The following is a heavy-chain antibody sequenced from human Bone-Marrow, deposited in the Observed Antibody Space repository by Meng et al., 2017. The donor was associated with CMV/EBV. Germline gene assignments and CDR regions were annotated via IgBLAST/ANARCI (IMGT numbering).Heavy chain of an antibody. CDR1: GGTFSSYA. V-gene: IGHV1-69*05. CDR2: IIPIFGTA. CDR3: ARMTMVRGVIDYYYYGMDF. D-gene: IGHD3-10*01. Sequence: SVKVSCKASGGTFSSYAISWVRQAPGQGLEWMGGIIPIFGTANYAQKFQGRVTITTDESTSTAYMELSSLRSEDTAVYYCARMTMVRGVIDYYYYGMDFWGQGTTVTVSS. J-gene: IGHJ6*02.